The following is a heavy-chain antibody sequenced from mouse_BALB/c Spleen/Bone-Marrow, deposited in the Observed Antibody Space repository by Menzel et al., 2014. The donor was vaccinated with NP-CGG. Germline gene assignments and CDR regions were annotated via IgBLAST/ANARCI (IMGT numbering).Heavy chain of an antibody. J-gene: IGHJ4*01. CDR3: GGQLRRTDCYAMDY. V-gene: IGHV5-6-2*01. D-gene: IGHD1-2*01. CDR1: GFTFSTYY. CDR2: INSNGDTT. Sequence: EVMLVESGGGLVKLGGSLKLSCAASGFTFSTYYMPWVRQTPEKRLELVAAINSNGDTTYYPDTVKGRFTISRDNTKNTLYLQISSLKSEDTALYYCGGQLRRTDCYAMDYWGQGTSVTVSS.